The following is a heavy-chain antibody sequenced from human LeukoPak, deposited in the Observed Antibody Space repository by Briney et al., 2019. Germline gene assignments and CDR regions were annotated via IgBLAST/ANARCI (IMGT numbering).Heavy chain of an antibody. CDR2: IYTSGST. D-gene: IGHD3-9*01. CDR3: ARDFDSPLAFDI. Sequence: PSETLSLTCTVSGGSISSYYWSWIRQPAGKGLEWIGRIYTSGSTNYNPSLKSRVTISEDTSKNQFSLKLSSVTAADTAVYYCARDFDSPLAFDIWGQGTMVTVSS. CDR1: GGSISSYY. J-gene: IGHJ3*02. V-gene: IGHV4-4*07.